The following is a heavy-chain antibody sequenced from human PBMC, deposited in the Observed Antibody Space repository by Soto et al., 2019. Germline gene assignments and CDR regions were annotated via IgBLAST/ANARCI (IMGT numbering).Heavy chain of an antibody. CDR2: IIPIFGTA. D-gene: IGHD5-18*01. CDR1: GGTFSSYA. CDR3: ARVDTAKMDYYYYYGMDV. J-gene: IGHJ6*02. V-gene: IGHV1-69*01. Sequence: QVQLVQSGAEVKKPGSSVKVPCKASGGTFSSYAISWVRQAPGQGLEWMGGIIPIFGTANYAQKFQGRVTITADESTSTAYMELSSLRSEDTAVYYCARVDTAKMDYYYYYGMDVWGQGTTVTVSS.